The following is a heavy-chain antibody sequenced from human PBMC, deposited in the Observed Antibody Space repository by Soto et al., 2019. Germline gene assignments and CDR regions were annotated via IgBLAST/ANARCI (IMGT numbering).Heavy chain of an antibody. CDR2: IIPIFGTA. Sequence: QVQLVQSGAEVKKPGSSVKVSCKASGGTFSSYAISWVRQAPGQGLEWMGGIIPIFGTANYAQKCRGRVTITADESTSTAYMEPSSLRSEDTAVYYCARGPLVGAALDYWGQGTLDPVSS. D-gene: IGHD1-26*01. CDR1: GGTFSSYA. V-gene: IGHV1-69*12. CDR3: ARGPLVGAALDY. J-gene: IGHJ4*02.